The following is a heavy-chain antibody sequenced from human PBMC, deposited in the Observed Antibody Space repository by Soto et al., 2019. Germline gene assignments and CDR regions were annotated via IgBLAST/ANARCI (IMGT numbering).Heavy chain of an antibody. CDR3: ARDGMTTGDT. Sequence: QLQLQESGPGQGRPSETLSLPCSVSGVSGTSYTWSWVRQPANKGLGWIGRVFSSVSATYNPSLKSRVSISMDTAENRISLKLDSVTAADAGVYFCARDGMTTGDTWGPGTLVTVSS. D-gene: IGHD2-21*02. V-gene: IGHV4-4*07. CDR1: GVSGTSYT. CDR2: VFSSVSA. J-gene: IGHJ4*02.